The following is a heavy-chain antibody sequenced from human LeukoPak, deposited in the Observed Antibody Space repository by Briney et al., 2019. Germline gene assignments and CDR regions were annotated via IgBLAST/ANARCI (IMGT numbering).Heavy chain of an antibody. J-gene: IGHJ4*02. CDR2: IIPSVGIT. CDR1: GGTFSSSA. Sequence: GASVKVSCKASGGTFSSSAISWVRQAPGQGPEWMGRIIPSVGITNYAQGFQGRVTITADKSTTTAYMELSSLSSEDTAVYYCARGPQYCSGGNCHYAAFDYWGQGTLVTVSS. CDR3: ARGPQYCSGGNCHYAAFDY. D-gene: IGHD2-15*01. V-gene: IGHV1-69*10.